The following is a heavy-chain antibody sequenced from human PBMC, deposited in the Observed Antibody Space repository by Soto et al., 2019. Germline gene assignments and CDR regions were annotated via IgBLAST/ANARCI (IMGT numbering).Heavy chain of an antibody. J-gene: IGHJ6*02. CDR2: VSPSGTT. CDR1: GDSISVGYY. CDR3: ARDRGSYGMDV. V-gene: IGHV4-31*03. Sequence: QVQLQESGPGLVKPSQTLSLTCTVSGDSISVGYYWSWIRQHPGKGLEWIGYVSPSGTTYYNPSLKSRVSISTDTSKNQFSLEVSPVTAADTAVYNCARDRGSYGMDVWGQGTTVTVSS.